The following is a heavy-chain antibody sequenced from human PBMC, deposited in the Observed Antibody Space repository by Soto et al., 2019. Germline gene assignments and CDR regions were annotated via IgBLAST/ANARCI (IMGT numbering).Heavy chain of an antibody. CDR3: AYRPDSRGRWDSGWFDP. CDR2: IYWDDDK. D-gene: IGHD1-26*01. J-gene: IGHJ5*02. V-gene: IGHV2-5*02. Sequence: QITLKESGPTLVEPTQTLTLTCAFSGFSLTTSGVGVGWVRQPPGKAMEWLAFIYWDDDKRYSPSLKTRLTLIKDTSINHVVLIMTNVDPAGTATYYCAYRPDSRGRWDSGWFDPWGQGTLVTVSS. CDR1: GFSLTTSGVG.